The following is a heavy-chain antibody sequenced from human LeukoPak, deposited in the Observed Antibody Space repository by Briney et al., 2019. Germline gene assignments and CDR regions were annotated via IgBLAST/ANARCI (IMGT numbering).Heavy chain of an antibody. V-gene: IGHV3-74*01. CDR1: GFTFKLYW. D-gene: IGHD6-19*01. CDR2: INDDGSDT. Sequence: GGSLRLSCAASGFTFKLYWMHWVRQVPGKRPVWVSRINDDGSDTIYADSVRGRFTISRDNAKNSLYLQMNSLRAEDTAVYYCAREGYSSGWYGYFDYWGQGTLVTVSS. J-gene: IGHJ4*02. CDR3: AREGYSSGWYGYFDY.